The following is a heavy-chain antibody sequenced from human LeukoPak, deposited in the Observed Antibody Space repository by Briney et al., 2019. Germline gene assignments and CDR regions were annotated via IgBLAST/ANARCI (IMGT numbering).Heavy chain of an antibody. CDR2: IWYDGSNK. D-gene: IGHD2-2*01. CDR3: ARDLWSDLVLPPGAIRGTCDY. Sequence: PGGSLRLSCAASGFTFSSYGMHWVRQAPGRGLEWVAVIWYDGSNKYYADSVKGRFTISRDNSKNTLYLQMNSLRAEDTAVYYCARDLWSDLVLPPGAIRGTCDYWGQGTLVTVSS. CDR1: GFTFSSYG. J-gene: IGHJ4*02. V-gene: IGHV3-33*01.